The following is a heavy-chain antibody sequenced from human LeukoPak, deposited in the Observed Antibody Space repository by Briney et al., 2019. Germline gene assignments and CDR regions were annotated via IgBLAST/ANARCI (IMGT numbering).Heavy chain of an antibody. CDR2: IYYSGST. CDR3: ARRRRFGSSWYFDY. CDR1: GGSISSSSYY. J-gene: IGHJ4*02. Sequence: SETLSLTRTVSGGSISSSSYYWGWIRQPPGKGLEWIGSIYYSGSTYYNPSLKSRVTISVDTSKNQFSLKLSSVTAADTAVYYCARRRRFGSSWYFDYWGQGTLVTVSS. D-gene: IGHD6-13*01. V-gene: IGHV4-39*01.